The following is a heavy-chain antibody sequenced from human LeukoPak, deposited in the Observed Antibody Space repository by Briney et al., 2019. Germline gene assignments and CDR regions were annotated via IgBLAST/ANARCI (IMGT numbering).Heavy chain of an antibody. CDR2: IYTSGST. CDR1: GGSISSYY. CDR3: ARDKDSSGYRDY. J-gene: IGHJ4*02. D-gene: IGHD3-22*01. V-gene: IGHV4-4*07. Sequence: SETLSLTCTVSGGSISSYYWSWIRQPAGKGLGWIGRIYTSGSTNYNPSLKSRVTMSVDTSKNQFSLKLSSVTAADTAVYYCARDKDSSGYRDYWGQGTLVTVSS.